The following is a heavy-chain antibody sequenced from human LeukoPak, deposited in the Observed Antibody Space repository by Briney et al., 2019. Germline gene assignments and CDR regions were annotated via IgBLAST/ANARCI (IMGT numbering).Heavy chain of an antibody. D-gene: IGHD1-7*01. CDR3: ARDRFITGTTGYFDY. J-gene: IGHJ4*02. Sequence: ASVKVSCKASGYTFTSYYMHWVRQAPGQGLEWRGIINPSGGSTSYAQKFQGRVTMTRDMSTSTVYMELSSLRSEDTAVYYCARDRFITGTTGYFDYWGQGTLVTVSS. CDR2: INPSGGST. CDR1: GYTFTSYY. V-gene: IGHV1-46*01.